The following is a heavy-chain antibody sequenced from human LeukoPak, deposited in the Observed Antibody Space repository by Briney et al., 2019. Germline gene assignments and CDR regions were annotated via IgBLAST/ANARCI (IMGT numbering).Heavy chain of an antibody. D-gene: IGHD1-14*01. Sequence: GGSLRLSCAASGFTFSSYAMHWVRQAPGKGLEWVAVMSYDGSNQYYADSVKGRFTISRDNSKNTLYLQMNSLRAEDTAVYYCAREAYNTVYFDYWGQGSLVTVSS. V-gene: IGHV3-30*04. CDR1: GFTFSSYA. CDR3: AREAYNTVYFDY. J-gene: IGHJ4*02. CDR2: MSYDGSNQ.